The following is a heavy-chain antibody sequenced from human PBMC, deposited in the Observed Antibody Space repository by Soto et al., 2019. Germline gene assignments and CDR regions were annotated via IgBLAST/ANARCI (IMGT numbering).Heavy chain of an antibody. J-gene: IGHJ4*02. CDR3: ATVQGTARPFDY. D-gene: IGHD6-25*01. Sequence: EVQLLESGGGLVQPGGSLRLSCAASGFTFSMSAMSWVRQAPGKGLEWVSTTGLNGRTTYYADSVKGRFTVSRDKSGNTRDLQRNSRGAEDTAGYYGATVQGTARPFDYWGKGTLVTVPS. V-gene: IGHV3-23*01. CDR2: TGLNGRTT. CDR1: GFTFSMSA.